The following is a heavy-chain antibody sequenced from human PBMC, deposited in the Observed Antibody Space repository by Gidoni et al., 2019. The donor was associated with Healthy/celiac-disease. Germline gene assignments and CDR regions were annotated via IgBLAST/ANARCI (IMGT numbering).Heavy chain of an antibody. D-gene: IGHD3-16*02. CDR3: AREGIMITFGGVIAAYFDY. CDR2: ISSSSSYI. Sequence: EVQLVESGGGLVKPGGSLRLSCAASGFTFSSYSMHWVRQAPGKGLALVSSISSSSSYIYYADSVKGRFTISRDNAKNSLYLQMNSLRAEDTAVYYCAREGIMITFGGVIAAYFDYWGQGTLVTVSS. V-gene: IGHV3-21*01. CDR1: GFTFSSYS. J-gene: IGHJ4*02.